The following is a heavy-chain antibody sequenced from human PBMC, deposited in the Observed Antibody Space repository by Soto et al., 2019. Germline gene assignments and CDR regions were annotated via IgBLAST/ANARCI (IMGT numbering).Heavy chain of an antibody. CDR3: ATEGIYYDSSGYWTVGGDTLDI. CDR1: GFTVSNVW. Sequence: EVQLVESGGGLVKPGGSLRLSCAASGFTVSNVWMTWVRQTAGKGLEWVGHIKRKTDGGTTEYAAPVKGRFTISRDDSKNTLYLQMNSLKTEDTAVYYCATEGIYYDSSGYWTVGGDTLDIWGQGTMVTVSS. CDR2: IKRKTDGGTT. V-gene: IGHV3-15*01. D-gene: IGHD3-22*01. J-gene: IGHJ3*02.